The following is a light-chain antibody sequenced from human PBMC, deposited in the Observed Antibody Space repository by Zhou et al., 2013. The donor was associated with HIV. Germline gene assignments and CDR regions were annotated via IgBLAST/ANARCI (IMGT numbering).Light chain of an antibody. CDR1: QGISKW. Sequence: DIQMTQSPSSVSASVGDRITITCRASQGISKWLAWYQQRPGTPPKLLIYSASTLQSGVPSRFRASGSGTLFTLTINNLQPEDFATYSCQQLNSYPLTFGGGTKVEIK. V-gene: IGKV1-12*01. CDR2: SAS. J-gene: IGKJ4*01. CDR3: QQLNSYPLT.